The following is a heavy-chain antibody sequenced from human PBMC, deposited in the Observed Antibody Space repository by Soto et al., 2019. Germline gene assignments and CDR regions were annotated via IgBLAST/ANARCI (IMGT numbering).Heavy chain of an antibody. Sequence: QVQLVESGGGVVQPGRSLRLSCAASGFTFNNYGMHWVRQAPGKGLEWVAVIWNDGNGYYYANSVKGRFTISRDNSKNTLILKMSRPPAEDTAVYYCARRQIPPPPRGAASARGGMDVWGQGTPVTVSS. V-gene: IGHV3-33*01. J-gene: IGHJ6*02. CDR2: IWNDGNGY. D-gene: IGHD6-13*01. CDR1: GFTFNNYG. CDR3: ARRQIPPPPRGAASARGGMDV.